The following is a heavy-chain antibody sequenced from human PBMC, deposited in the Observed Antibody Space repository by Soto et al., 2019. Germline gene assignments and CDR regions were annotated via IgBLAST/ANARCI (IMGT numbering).Heavy chain of an antibody. CDR1: GYTFTSYG. D-gene: IGHD1-26*01. CDR2: ISAYNGNT. V-gene: IGHV1-18*01. Sequence: QVQLVQSGAEVKKPGASVKVSCKASGYTFTSYGISWVRQAPGQGLEWMGWISAYNGNTNYAQKLQGRVTMTTDTSTRTAYMERRILRADDTAVYYCARANGGYSGSNFDYWCQGTLVTVSS. J-gene: IGHJ4*02. CDR3: ARANGGYSGSNFDY.